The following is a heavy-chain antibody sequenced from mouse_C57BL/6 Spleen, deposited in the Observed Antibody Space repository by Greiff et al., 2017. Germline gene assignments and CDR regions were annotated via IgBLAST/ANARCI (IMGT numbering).Heavy chain of an antibody. CDR3: ARDGYFFMDY. J-gene: IGHJ4*01. V-gene: IGHV5-4*01. Sequence: EVKLQESGGGLVKPGGSLKLSCAASGFTFSSYAMSWVRQTPEKRLEWVATISDGGSYTYYPDNVKGRFTISRDNAKNNLYLQMSHLKSEDTAMYYCARDGYFFMDYWGQGTSVTVSS. D-gene: IGHD2-3*01. CDR1: GFTFSSYA. CDR2: ISDGGSYT.